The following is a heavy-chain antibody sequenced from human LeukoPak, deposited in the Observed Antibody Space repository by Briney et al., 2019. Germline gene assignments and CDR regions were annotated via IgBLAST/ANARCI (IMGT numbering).Heavy chain of an antibody. V-gene: IGHV3-74*01. D-gene: IGHD3-22*01. CDR1: GFTFSSYW. J-gene: IGHJ6*03. Sequence: GRSLRLSCAASGFTFSSYWMHWVRQAPGKGLVWVSSINNHGSSRSYADSVRGSFPIPKDNAKNTLYRQMNSLRAEDKAVYYCVREGKWLWDYYYYYYLDVWGKGTRVSVSS. CDR2: INNHGSSR. CDR3: VREGKWLWDYYYYYYLDV.